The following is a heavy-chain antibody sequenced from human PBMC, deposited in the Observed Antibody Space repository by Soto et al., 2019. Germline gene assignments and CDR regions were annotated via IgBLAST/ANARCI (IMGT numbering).Heavy chain of an antibody. D-gene: IGHD3-22*01. CDR2: IHYSGCT. Sequence: SLTLPLTCSLAPSSNTSAAYYWSWIHQHPAKGLQWIAYIHYSGCTYYDSSLKSRVTRSVDTSNGQCSPKLSSVTAADTAVYYCARDYFDSSDYSNWCGPWGKGTRVTV. CDR1: PSSNTSAAYY. J-gene: IGHJ5*02. CDR3: ARDYFDSSDYSNWCGP. V-gene: IGHV4-31*03.